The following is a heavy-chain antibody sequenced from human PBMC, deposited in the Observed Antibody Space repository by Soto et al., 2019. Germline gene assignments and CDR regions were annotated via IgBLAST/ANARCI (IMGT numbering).Heavy chain of an antibody. D-gene: IGHD6-13*01. CDR2: IFYSGPT. V-gene: IGHV4-31*03. CDR3: ARVFSDSSSFFDP. CDR1: GDSITSGVHY. J-gene: IGHJ5*02. Sequence: SETLSLTCTVSGDSITSGVHYWSWIRQLPGKGLEWIGYIFYSGPTYYNPSLKSRVTTSVDTSKNQFSLKLNSVTAADTAVYYCARVFSDSSSFFDPWGQGTLVTVSS.